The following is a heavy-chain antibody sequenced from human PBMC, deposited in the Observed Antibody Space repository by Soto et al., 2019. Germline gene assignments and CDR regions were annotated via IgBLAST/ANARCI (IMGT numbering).Heavy chain of an antibody. CDR1: GFTFSTYD. CDR2: VSYDTAYE. Sequence: QVQLVESGGGMVQPGTSLRLSCAVSGFTFSTYDMHWVRQAPGKGLEWVAVVSYDTAYENYADSVKGRFTISRDNSKNILYLQMNSLRADDTAVSYCAKVSISQSSAVTFDSWGRGTLVTVS. J-gene: IGHJ4*02. D-gene: IGHD2-15*01. V-gene: IGHV3-30*18. CDR3: AKVSISQSSAVTFDS.